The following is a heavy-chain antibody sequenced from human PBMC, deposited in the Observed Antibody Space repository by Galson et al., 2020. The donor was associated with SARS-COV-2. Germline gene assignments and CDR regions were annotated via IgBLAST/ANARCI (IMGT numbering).Heavy chain of an antibody. CDR3: ARDRIVVVVADNHHHDYYYYYHMDV. CDR2: IISSGSTI. J-gene: IGHJ6*04. D-gene: IGHD2-15*01. V-gene: IGHV3-11*01. CDR1: GFTFSDYY. Sequence: GGSLRLSCAASGFTFSDYYMSWIRQSPGKGLECVSYIISSGSTIYYAYSVKGRFTISRDNDKNSLYLQMNSLRADNTAVYYCARDRIVVVVADNHHHDYYYYYHMDVWSKGTTVTVSS.